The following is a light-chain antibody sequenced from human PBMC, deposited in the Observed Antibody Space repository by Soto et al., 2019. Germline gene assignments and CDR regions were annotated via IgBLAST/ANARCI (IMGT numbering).Light chain of an antibody. Sequence: VQISRAPSPVSGSVGGRVGNACRASQDISSWLTWYQQKPGKAPKVLIYIASRLQSGVPSRFSGSRSGTDFSLTISSLQPEDFATYYCQQSKSFPLTFGGGTKVDI. V-gene: IGKV1-12*01. CDR2: IAS. CDR1: QDISSW. CDR3: QQSKSFPLT. J-gene: IGKJ4*01.